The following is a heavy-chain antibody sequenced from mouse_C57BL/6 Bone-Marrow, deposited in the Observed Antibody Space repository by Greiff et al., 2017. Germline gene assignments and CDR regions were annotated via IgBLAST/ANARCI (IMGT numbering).Heavy chain of an antibody. CDR2: LDPNSGGT. J-gene: IGHJ3*01. CDR1: GYTFTSYW. V-gene: IGHV1-72*01. D-gene: IGHD2-3*01. CDR3: ARIEDGYPWFAY. Sequence: QVQLQQPGAELVKPGASVKLSCKASGYTFTSYWMHWVKQRPGRGLEWIGRLDPNSGGTKYNEKFKSKATLTVDKSSSTAYMQLSSLTSKDSADYDCARIEDGYPWFAYWGQGTPVTVSA.